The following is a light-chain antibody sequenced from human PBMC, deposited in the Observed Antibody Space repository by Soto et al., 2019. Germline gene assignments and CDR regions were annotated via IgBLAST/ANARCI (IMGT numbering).Light chain of an antibody. J-gene: IGLJ2*01. Sequence: QSVMTQPPSASGTPGQTVTISCSGSSSNIGSRVVNWYQQFPGAAPKLLIYAVNQRPSGVPDRFSGSKSGTSASLVISGLQSDDVADYYCEACDNSLNAVVFGGGTKLTVL. CDR1: SSNIGSRV. V-gene: IGLV1-44*01. CDR3: EACDNSLNAVV. CDR2: AVN.